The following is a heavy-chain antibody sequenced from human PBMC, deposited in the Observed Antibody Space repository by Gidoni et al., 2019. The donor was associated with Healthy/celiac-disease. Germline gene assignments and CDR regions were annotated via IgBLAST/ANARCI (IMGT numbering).Heavy chain of an antibody. V-gene: IGHV3-48*01. J-gene: IGHJ5*02. CDR2: ISSSSSTI. CDR1: GFTFSSYS. Sequence: EVQLVESGGGLVQPGGSLRLSCAASGFTFSSYSMNWVRQAPGKGLEWVSYISSSSSTIYYADSVKGRFTISRDNAKNSLYLQMNSLRAEDTAVYYCAREVVVITTSWFDPWGQGTLVTVSS. CDR3: AREVVVITTSWFDP. D-gene: IGHD3-22*01.